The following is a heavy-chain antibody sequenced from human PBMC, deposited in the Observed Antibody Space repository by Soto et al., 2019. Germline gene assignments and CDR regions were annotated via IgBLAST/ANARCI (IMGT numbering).Heavy chain of an antibody. J-gene: IGHJ5*02. Sequence: ASVKVSCKASGGTFSSYAISWVRQAPGQGLEWMGGIIPIFGTANYAQKFQGRITMTRDTSRSTVYMELSSLRSDDTAIYYCARSSGGNFGIIIEGSNWFDPWGQGTLVTVSS. D-gene: IGHD3-3*01. V-gene: IGHV1-69*05. CDR2: IIPIFGTA. CDR3: ARSSGGNFGIIIEGSNWFDP. CDR1: GGTFSSYA.